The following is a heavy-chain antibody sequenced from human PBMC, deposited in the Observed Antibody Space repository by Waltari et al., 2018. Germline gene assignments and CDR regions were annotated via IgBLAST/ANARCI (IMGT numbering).Heavy chain of an antibody. Sequence: EVQLVESGGGLVQPGGSLRLSCAASGFTFSSYEMNWVRQAPGKGLEGVSYISSSGSTIYYADSVKGRFTISRDNAKNSLYLQMNSLRAEDTAVYYCARGVGNCSSTSCFFDYWGQGTLVTVSS. CDR3: ARGVGNCSSTSCFFDY. D-gene: IGHD2-2*01. CDR1: GFTFSSYE. CDR2: ISSSGSTI. J-gene: IGHJ4*02. V-gene: IGHV3-48*03.